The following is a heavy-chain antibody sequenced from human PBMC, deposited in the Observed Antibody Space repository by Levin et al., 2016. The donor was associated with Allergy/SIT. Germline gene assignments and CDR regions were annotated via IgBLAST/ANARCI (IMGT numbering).Heavy chain of an antibody. CDR1: GYTFSSYD. CDR2: MNPNSGNT. CDR3: AGVKAAANYDHYYGMDA. J-gene: IGHJ6*02. V-gene: IGHV1-8*01. D-gene: IGHD2-2*01. Sequence: ASVKVSCKASGYTFSSYDINWVRQATGEGLEWMGWMNPNSGNTGYAQKFQDRVTMTRNTSINTAYMELRNLRYEDTAVYYCAGVKAAANYDHYYGMDAWGQGTTVTVSS.